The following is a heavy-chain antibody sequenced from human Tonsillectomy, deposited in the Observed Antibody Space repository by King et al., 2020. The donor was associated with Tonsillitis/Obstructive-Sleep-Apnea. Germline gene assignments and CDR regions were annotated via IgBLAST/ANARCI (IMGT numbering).Heavy chain of an antibody. D-gene: IGHD6-13*01. Sequence: EQLVQSGAEVKKPGESLKISCQGSGYSFSSYRIGWVRQMPGKGLDWMGIIDPGDSDIRYSLSFQGQVTISVDKSISTAYLQWSSLKASDTATYFCARRGLYSMSGFDYWGQXTLVTVSS. V-gene: IGHV5-51*01. CDR1: GYSFSSYR. CDR2: IDPGDSDI. CDR3: ARRGLYSMSGFDY. J-gene: IGHJ4*02.